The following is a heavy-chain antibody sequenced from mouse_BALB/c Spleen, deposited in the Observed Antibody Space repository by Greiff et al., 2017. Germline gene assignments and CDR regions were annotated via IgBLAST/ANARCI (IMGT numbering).Heavy chain of an antibody. D-gene: IGHD3-2*02. CDR3: ARDRGSLFYAMDY. J-gene: IGHJ4*01. Sequence: EVKVVESGGGLVKPGGSLKLSCAASGFTFSDYYMYWVRQTPEKRLEWVATISDGGSYTYYPDSVKGRFTISRDNAKNNLYLQMSSLKSEDTAMYYCARDRGSLFYAMDYWGQGTSVTVSS. CDR2: ISDGGSYT. CDR1: GFTFSDYY. V-gene: IGHV5-4*02.